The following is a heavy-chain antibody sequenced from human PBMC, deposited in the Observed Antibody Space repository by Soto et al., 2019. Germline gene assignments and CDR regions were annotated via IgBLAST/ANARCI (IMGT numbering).Heavy chain of an antibody. D-gene: IGHD6-6*01. Sequence: QVQLVESGGGLVKPGGSLRLSCAASGLTFSDYNMSWIRQAPGKGLEWVSYISSSGSTIYYADSVKGRFTISRDNAKNSLLQQKSSLRGADTAVYYCSRKVDSSSFPTSYYYYGMDVWGQGTTVTVSS. CDR2: ISSSGSTI. CDR3: SRKVDSSSFPTSYYYYGMDV. V-gene: IGHV3-11*01. CDR1: GLTFSDYN. J-gene: IGHJ6*02.